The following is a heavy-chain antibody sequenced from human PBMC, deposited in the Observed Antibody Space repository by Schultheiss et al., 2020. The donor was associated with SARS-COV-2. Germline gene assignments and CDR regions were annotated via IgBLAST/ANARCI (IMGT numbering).Heavy chain of an antibody. CDR3: AAQWDGSGWYGSWFDP. CDR1: GYTLTELS. Sequence: ASVKVSCKVSGYTLTELSMHWVRQAPGKGLEWMGWINPNSGGTNYAQKLQGRVTMTTDTSTSTAYMELRSLRSEDTAVYYCAAQWDGSGWYGSWFDPWGQGTLVTVSS. V-gene: IGHV1-2*02. J-gene: IGHJ5*02. CDR2: INPNSGGT. D-gene: IGHD6-19*01.